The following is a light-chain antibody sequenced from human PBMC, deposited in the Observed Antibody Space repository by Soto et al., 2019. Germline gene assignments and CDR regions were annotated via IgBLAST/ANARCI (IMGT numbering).Light chain of an antibody. CDR3: QQSYSTPPT. Sequence: DIQMTQSPSSLSASVGDRVTITCRASQSISSYLNWYQQKPGKAPKLLIYAASSLQSGVPSRFSGTGSGKDFTLTISSLQPEDFATYYCQQSYSTPPTFGQGTKGDIK. CDR1: QSISSY. CDR2: AAS. J-gene: IGKJ1*01. V-gene: IGKV1-39*01.